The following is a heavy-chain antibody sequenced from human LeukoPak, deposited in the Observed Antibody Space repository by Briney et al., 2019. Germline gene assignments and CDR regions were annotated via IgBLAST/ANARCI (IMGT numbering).Heavy chain of an antibody. CDR1: GFTFSSYS. CDR2: ISSTGSYI. CDR3: AREMDDILTGYGLYY. V-gene: IGHV3-21*01. Sequence: GGSLRLSCAASGFTFSSYSMNWVRQAPAKGLEWVSSISSTGSYIFYADSVKGRFNISRDSAKNSLYLQMNSLRAEDTAVYYCAREMDDILTGYGLYYWGQGALVTVSS. J-gene: IGHJ4*02. D-gene: IGHD3-9*01.